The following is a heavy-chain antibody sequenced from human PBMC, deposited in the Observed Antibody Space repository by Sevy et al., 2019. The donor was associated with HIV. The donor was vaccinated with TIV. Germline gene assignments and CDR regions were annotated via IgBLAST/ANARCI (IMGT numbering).Heavy chain of an antibody. J-gene: IGHJ2*01. CDR2: ISWNSGNI. CDR3: VKVRYYDTSGYSYYYFDF. V-gene: IGHV3-9*01. CDR1: GLTFDDYA. D-gene: IGHD3-22*01. Sequence: GGSLRLSCAASGLTFDDYAMHWVRQAPGKGLEWVSGISWNSGNIAYADSVKGRFTISRDNAKNSLYLQMNGLRDEDTALYYCVKVRYYDTSGYSYYYFDFWGRGTLVTVSS.